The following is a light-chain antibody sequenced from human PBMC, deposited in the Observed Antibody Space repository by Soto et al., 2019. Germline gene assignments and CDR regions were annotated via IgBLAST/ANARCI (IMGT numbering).Light chain of an antibody. Sequence: QSALTQPPSASGSPRQSVTISCTGTSSDVGGYNYVSWYQQHPGKAPKLMIYEVNKRPSGVPDRFSGSKSGNTASLTVSGLQAEDEGDYYCSSHAGSKRVFGTGT. J-gene: IGLJ1*01. CDR1: SSDVGGYNY. CDR3: SSHAGSKRV. V-gene: IGLV2-8*01. CDR2: EVN.